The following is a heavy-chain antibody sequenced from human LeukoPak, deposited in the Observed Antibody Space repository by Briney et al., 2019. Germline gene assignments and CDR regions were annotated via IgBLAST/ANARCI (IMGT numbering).Heavy chain of an antibody. CDR2: IRYDGSNK. J-gene: IGHJ4*02. Sequence: GGSLRLSCAASGFTFSSYGMHWVRQAPGKGLEWVTFIRYDGSNKYYADSVKGRFTISTDNSKNTLYLQMNSLRAEDTAVYYCAKDSYGAQDFDYWGQGTLVTVSS. V-gene: IGHV3-30*02. D-gene: IGHD3-10*01. CDR3: AKDSYGAQDFDY. CDR1: GFTFSSYG.